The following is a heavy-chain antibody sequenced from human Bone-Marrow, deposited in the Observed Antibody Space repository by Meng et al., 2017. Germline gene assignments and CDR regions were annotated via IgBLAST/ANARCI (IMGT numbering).Heavy chain of an antibody. CDR3: AREGYYGSGSSLFQDAFDI. CDR2: ISVYNGNT. D-gene: IGHD3-10*01. Sequence: ASVKVSCKASGYTFTSYGISWVRQAPGQGLEWMGWISVYNGNTNYAQKLQGRVTMTTDTSTSTAYMELRSLRSDDTAVYYCAREGYYGSGSSLFQDAFDIWGQGTMVTVSS. CDR1: GYTFTSYG. V-gene: IGHV1-18*01. J-gene: IGHJ3*02.